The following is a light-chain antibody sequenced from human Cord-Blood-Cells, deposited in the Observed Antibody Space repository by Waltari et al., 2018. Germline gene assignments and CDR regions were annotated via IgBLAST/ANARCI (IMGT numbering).Light chain of an antibody. J-gene: IGLJ3*02. CDR1: VLAKKY. V-gene: IGLV3-27*01. Sequence: SYELTQPSSVSLSPGQTARITCSGDVLAKKYARWFQQKPGQAPVLVIDKDSERPSGIPERFSGSSSGTTVTLTISGAQVEEEADYYCDSAADNNWVFGGGTKLTVL. CDR3: DSAADNNWV. CDR2: KDS.